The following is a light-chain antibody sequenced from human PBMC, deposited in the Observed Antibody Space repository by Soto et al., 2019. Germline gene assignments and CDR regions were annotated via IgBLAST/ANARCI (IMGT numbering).Light chain of an antibody. V-gene: IGKV1-5*03. Sequence: DVEMTQSPSTLPTSIGDRVTINCRASQNVSNWLAWYQQKPGKGPKLLIYKASLRESGVPSRFSATGSGTDFTLTINSLQSDDFATYFCQQYSKESTFGQGTKLEIK. CDR1: QNVSNW. CDR3: QQYSKEST. CDR2: KAS. J-gene: IGKJ2*01.